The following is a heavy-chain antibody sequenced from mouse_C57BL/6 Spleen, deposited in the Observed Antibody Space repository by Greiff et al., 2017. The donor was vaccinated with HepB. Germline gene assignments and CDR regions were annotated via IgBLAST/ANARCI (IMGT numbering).Heavy chain of an antibody. D-gene: IGHD1-1*01. CDR3: AYGSSYWYFDV. J-gene: IGHJ1*03. CDR2: INPYNGGT. CDR1: GYTFTDYY. Sequence: EVQLQQSGPVLVKPGASVKMSCKASGYTFTDYYMNWVKQSHGKSLEWIGVINPYNGGTSYNQKFKGKATLTVDKSSSTAYMELNSLTSEDSAVYYCAYGSSYWYFDVWGTGTTVTVSS. V-gene: IGHV1-19*01.